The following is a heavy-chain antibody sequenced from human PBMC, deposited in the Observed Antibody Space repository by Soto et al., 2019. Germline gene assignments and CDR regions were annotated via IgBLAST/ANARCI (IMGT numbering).Heavy chain of an antibody. CDR2: ISGSGGST. CDR1: GFTFSSYA. Sequence: GGSLRLSCAASGFTFSSYAMSWVRQAPGKGLEWVSAISGSGGSTYYADSVKGRFTISRDNSKNTLYLQMNSLRAEDTAVYYCAKWESFLTTPIPDDYWGQGTLVPVSS. V-gene: IGHV3-23*01. J-gene: IGHJ4*02. CDR3: AKWESFLTTPIPDDY. D-gene: IGHD3-9*01.